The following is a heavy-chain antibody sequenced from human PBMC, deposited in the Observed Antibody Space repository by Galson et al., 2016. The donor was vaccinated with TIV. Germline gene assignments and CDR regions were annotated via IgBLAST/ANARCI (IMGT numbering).Heavy chain of an antibody. Sequence: SVKVSCKASGYTFTGYYMHWVRQAPGQGLEWMGVIDPSGGSTTYAQKFQGRVTMTRDTSTSTVYMELSSLTSEDTAVYYCATYGSGRQASFDFWGQGTLVTVSS. D-gene: IGHD3-10*01. CDR3: ATYGSGRQASFDF. CDR2: IDPSGGST. J-gene: IGHJ4*02. CDR1: GYTFTGYY. V-gene: IGHV1-46*03.